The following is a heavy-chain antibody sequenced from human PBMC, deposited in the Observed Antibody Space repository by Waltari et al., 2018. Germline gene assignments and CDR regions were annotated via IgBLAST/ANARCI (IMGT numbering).Heavy chain of an antibody. CDR3: TRVLGWGANAY. J-gene: IGHJ4*02. Sequence: VQLVVSGGGLVQPGRSLRLSCTGSGFTFGEYPMSWVRQAPGKGLEWVGRIKSKAYGGTTEYAASVKGRFTISRDDSKSMAYLQMNSLETEDTAVYYCTRVLGWGANAYWGQGTLVTVSS. CDR1: GFTFGEYP. CDR2: IKSKAYGGTT. V-gene: IGHV3-49*04. D-gene: IGHD1-26*01.